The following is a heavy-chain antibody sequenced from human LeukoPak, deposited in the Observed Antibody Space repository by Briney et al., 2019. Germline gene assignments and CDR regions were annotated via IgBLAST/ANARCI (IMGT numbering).Heavy chain of an antibody. CDR1: GFTVSSNY. J-gene: IGHJ4*02. CDR2: IYSGGST. V-gene: IGHV3-53*01. D-gene: IGHD3-22*01. CDR3: ARDHKAYYYDSSGYYLDY. Sequence: GGSLSLSCAASGFTVSSNYMRWVRQAPGKGLEWVSVIYSGGSTYYADSVKGRFTISRDNSKNTLYLQMNSLRAEDTAVYYCARDHKAYYYDSSGYYLDYWGQGTLVTVSS.